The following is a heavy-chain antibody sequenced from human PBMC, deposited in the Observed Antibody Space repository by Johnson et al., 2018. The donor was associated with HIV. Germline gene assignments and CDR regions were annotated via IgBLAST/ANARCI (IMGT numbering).Heavy chain of an antibody. D-gene: IGHD6-13*01. CDR2: ISGSGGST. Sequence: MLLVESGGDMVRPGGSLRLSCVASGFTFDDYDMGWVRQGPGKGLEWVSAISGSGGSTYYADSVKGRFTISRDNSKNTLYLQMNSLRAEDTAVYYCVRTSCTGYSRSWHAFDIWGQGTMVTVSS. CDR3: VRTSCTGYSRSWHAFDI. J-gene: IGHJ3*02. V-gene: IGHV3-23*04. CDR1: GFTFDDYD.